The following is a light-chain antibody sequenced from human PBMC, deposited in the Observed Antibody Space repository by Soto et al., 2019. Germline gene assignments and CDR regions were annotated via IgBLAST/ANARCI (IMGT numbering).Light chain of an antibody. CDR2: EAS. CDR3: QQYNGYWT. J-gene: IGKJ1*01. Sequence: DIQMTQSPSTLSASVGDRVTITCRASQSISGSLAWYQQKPGKAPKLLIYEASNLKSGVPSRFSGRGSGTEYTITISCLQPDDSASYYCQQYNGYWTFGQGTRVEIK. CDR1: QSISGS. V-gene: IGKV1-5*03.